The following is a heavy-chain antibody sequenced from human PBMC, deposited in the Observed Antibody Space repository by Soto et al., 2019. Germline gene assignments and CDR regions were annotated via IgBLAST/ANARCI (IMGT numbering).Heavy chain of an antibody. Sequence: EVQLVESGGGLVQPGGSLRLACAASGFSFSSYCMYWVRQAPGKGLVWVSRINSDGSSTNYADSVKGRFTISRDNAKKTLYLQMNSLRAEDTAVYYCASDQFVLVSNHIGGIDYWGQGALVIVS. V-gene: IGHV3-74*01. CDR3: ASDQFVLVSNHIGGIDY. CDR1: GFSFSSYC. D-gene: IGHD3-3*01. J-gene: IGHJ4*02. CDR2: INSDGSST.